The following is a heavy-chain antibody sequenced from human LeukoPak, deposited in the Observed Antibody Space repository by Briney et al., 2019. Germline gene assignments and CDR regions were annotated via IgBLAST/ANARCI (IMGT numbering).Heavy chain of an antibody. J-gene: IGHJ6*03. V-gene: IGHV3-49*04. D-gene: IGHD3-3*01. Sequence: GGSLRLSFTASGFTFGDYAMSWVRQAPGKGLEWVGFIRSKAYGGTTEYAASVKGRFTISRDDSKSIAYLQMNSLKTEDTAVYYCTKGGSYDFWSGYYYYYYMDVWGKGTTVTVSS. CDR2: IRSKAYGGTT. CDR3: TKGGSYDFWSGYYYYYYMDV. CDR1: GFTFGDYA.